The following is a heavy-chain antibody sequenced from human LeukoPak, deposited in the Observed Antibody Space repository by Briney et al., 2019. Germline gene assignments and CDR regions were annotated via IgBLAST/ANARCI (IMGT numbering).Heavy chain of an antibody. J-gene: IGHJ5*02. D-gene: IGHD2-15*01. CDR3: ANDCSCGRCSYWFDP. V-gene: IGHV4-4*07. Sequence: PSETLSLTCSVSGGSIGRDYWSRIRQPAGKGLEWIGGMFASGNNNYNPSLKSRVTMSLDTSKNQFSPKLSSVTAADTAVYYCANDCSCGRCSYWFDPWGQGTLVTVSS. CDR2: MFASGNN. CDR1: GGSIGRDY.